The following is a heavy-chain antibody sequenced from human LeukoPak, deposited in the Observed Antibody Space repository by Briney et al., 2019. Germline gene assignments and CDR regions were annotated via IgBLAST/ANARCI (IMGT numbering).Heavy chain of an antibody. J-gene: IGHJ4*02. Sequence: AGGSLRLSCAASGFTFSSYWMSWVRQAPGKGLEWVANIKQDGSEKYYVDSVKGRFTISRDNAKNSLYLQMNSLRAEDTAVYYCARDVPALGSSGWSRHFDYWGQGTLVTVSS. CDR3: ARDVPALGSSGWSRHFDY. D-gene: IGHD6-19*01. V-gene: IGHV3-7*01. CDR1: GFTFSSYW. CDR2: IKQDGSEK.